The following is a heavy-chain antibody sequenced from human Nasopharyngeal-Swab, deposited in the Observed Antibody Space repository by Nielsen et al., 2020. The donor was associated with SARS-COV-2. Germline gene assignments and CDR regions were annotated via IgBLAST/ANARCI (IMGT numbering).Heavy chain of an antibody. J-gene: IGHJ4*02. V-gene: IGHV3-20*03. Sequence: WIRQPPGKGLEWVSGINWNGGMTAYADFVKGRFTISRDNAKNSLYLQMNTLTADDTALYYCARARSGTLDFWGQGTLVTVSS. D-gene: IGHD1-7*01. CDR2: INWNGGMT. CDR3: ARARSGTLDF.